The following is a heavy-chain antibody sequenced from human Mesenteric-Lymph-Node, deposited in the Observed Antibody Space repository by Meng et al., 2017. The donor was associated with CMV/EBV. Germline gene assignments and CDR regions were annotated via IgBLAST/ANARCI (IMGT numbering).Heavy chain of an antibody. CDR2: IYYSGST. CDR3: ARAKYYYDSSGYYYYYYGMDV. J-gene: IGHJ6*02. Sequence: SETLSLTCTVSGGSISSGDYYWSWIRQPPGKGLEWIGYIYYSGSTYYNPSLKSRVTISVDTSKNQFSLKLSSVTAADTAVYYCARAKYYYDSSGYYYYYYGMDVWGQGTTVTVSS. CDR1: GGSISSGDYY. D-gene: IGHD3-22*01. V-gene: IGHV4-30-4*08.